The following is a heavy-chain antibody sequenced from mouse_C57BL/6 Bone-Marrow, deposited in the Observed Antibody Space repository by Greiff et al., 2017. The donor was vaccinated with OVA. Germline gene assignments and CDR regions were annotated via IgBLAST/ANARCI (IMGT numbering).Heavy chain of an antibody. Sequence: VQLQQPGAELVKPGASVKLSCKASGYTFTSYWMHWVKQRPGQGLEWIGMIPPNSGSTNYNEKFKSKATLTVDNSSSTAYMQLSSLTSEDSAVYYCARMRKKGSSYYYAMDYWGQGTSVTVSS. CDR1: GYTFTSYW. CDR2: IPPNSGST. D-gene: IGHD1-1*01. V-gene: IGHV1-64*01. J-gene: IGHJ4*01. CDR3: ARMRKKGSSYYYAMDY.